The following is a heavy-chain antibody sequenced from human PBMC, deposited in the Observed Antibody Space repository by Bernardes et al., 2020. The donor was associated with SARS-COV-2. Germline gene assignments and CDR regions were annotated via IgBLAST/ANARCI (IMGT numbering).Heavy chain of an antibody. CDR2: ISSRGTSL. CDR3: ARFSCSGGSCHPQHFDH. CDR1: GFTFSDFY. D-gene: IGHD2-15*01. Sequence: GGSLRLSCAASGFTFSDFYMSWIRQAPGKGLKWLSHISSRGTSLSYTASVKGRFTISRDYAKVYLQMNGLRAEDTAVYYCARFSCSGGSCHPQHFDHWGQGTLVTVSS. V-gene: IGHV3-11*01. J-gene: IGHJ4*02.